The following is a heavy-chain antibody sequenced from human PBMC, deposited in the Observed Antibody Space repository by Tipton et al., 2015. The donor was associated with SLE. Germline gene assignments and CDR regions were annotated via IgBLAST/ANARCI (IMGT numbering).Heavy chain of an antibody. D-gene: IGHD2-15*01. CDR1: GGSISSYY. CDR3: ARTGGRDAFDF. V-gene: IGHV4-59*04. Sequence: PGLVKPSETLSVMCTVSGGSISSYYWNWIRQPPGKGLEWIGSIYHNESPYYNATLKSRVTMSVDTSKNQFSLKLSFVTAADTAVYYCARTGGRDAFDFWGQGTLVTVSS. J-gene: IGHJ3*01. CDR2: IYHNESP.